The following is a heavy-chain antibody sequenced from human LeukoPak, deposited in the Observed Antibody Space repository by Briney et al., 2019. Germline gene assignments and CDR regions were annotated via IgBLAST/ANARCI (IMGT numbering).Heavy chain of an antibody. CDR2: ISSSGSTI. J-gene: IGHJ5*02. V-gene: IGHV3-11*01. Sequence: PGGSLRLSCAASGFTFSDYYMSWIRQAPGKGLEWVSYISSSGSTIYYADSVKGRFTISRDNAKNSLYLQMNSLRAEDTAVYYCARLVGATTHDWFDPWGQGTLVTVSS. D-gene: IGHD1-26*01. CDR1: GFTFSDYY. CDR3: ARLVGATTHDWFDP.